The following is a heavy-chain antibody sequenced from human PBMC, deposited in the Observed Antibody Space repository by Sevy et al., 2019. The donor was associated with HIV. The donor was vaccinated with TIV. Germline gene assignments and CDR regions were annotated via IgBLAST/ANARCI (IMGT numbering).Heavy chain of an antibody. V-gene: IGHV3-15*07. CDR1: GFSFSNAW. D-gene: IGHD2-15*01. CDR3: STVPGVVVVAATLIHGNWYFDL. J-gene: IGHJ2*01. CDR2: IKSKADSGPT. Sequence: GGSLRLSCAASGFSFSNAWMNWVRQAPGKGLEWVGRIKSKADSGPTDYAAPVKGRVTIPRDDSKKTVYVQMNSLKTEDTGVYYCSTVPGVVVVAATLIHGNWYFDLWGRGTLVTVS.